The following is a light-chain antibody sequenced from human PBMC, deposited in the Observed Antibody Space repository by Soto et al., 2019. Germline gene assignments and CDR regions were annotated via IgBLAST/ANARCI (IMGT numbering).Light chain of an antibody. CDR2: RAS. CDR3: QQYQNLWT. Sequence: IGMTHSPATLSVSPGERATLSCSASQTIYSNVAWYQQRPGQPPRLLIYRASSRAAGIPARFSGSGSGTEFTLTISSLQSEDFAVYYCQQYQNLWTFGQGTKVDI. CDR1: QTIYSN. J-gene: IGKJ1*01. V-gene: IGKV3-15*01.